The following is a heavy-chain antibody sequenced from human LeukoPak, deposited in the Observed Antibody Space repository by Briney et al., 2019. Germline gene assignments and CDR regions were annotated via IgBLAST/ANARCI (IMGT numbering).Heavy chain of an antibody. Sequence: ASVKVSCKVSGYTLTELSMHRVRQAPGKGLEWVGGFDPEDGETIYAQKFQGRVTMTEDTSTNTAYMELSSLRSEDSAMYYCAAPSARSTVTTWSAFDLWGQGTMVTVSS. D-gene: IGHD4-17*01. CDR1: GYTLTELS. CDR2: FDPEDGET. V-gene: IGHV1-24*01. CDR3: AAPSARSTVTTWSAFDL. J-gene: IGHJ3*01.